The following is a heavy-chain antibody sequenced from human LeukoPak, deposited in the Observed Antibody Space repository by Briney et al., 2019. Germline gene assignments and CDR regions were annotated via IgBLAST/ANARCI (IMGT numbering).Heavy chain of an antibody. Sequence: SETLSLTCTVSGYSISSGYYWGWIRPPPGKGLEWIGSIYHSGSTYYNPSLKSRVTISVDTSKNQFSLKLSSVTAADTAVYYCARLRRVTLVVTTHGRTYFDYWGQGTLVTVSS. J-gene: IGHJ4*02. CDR3: ARLRRVTLVVTTHGRTYFDY. D-gene: IGHD3-22*01. CDR2: IYHSGST. CDR1: GYSISSGYY. V-gene: IGHV4-38-2*02.